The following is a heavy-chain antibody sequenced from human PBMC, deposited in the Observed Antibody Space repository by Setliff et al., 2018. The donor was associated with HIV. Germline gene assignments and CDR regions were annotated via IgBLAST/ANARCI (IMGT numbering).Heavy chain of an antibody. CDR2: INPSGGST. J-gene: IGHJ6*02. V-gene: IGHV1-46*01. Sequence: VASVKVSCKASGYTFTSYYIHWVRQAPGQGLEWMGRINPSGGSTSYAQKLQDRVTMTTDTSTTTAFMELRSLKADDTGIYYCSRSGVPPYYYYGMDVWGQGTTVTVSS. CDR3: SRSGVPPYYYYGMDV. D-gene: IGHD3-10*01. CDR1: GYTFTSYY.